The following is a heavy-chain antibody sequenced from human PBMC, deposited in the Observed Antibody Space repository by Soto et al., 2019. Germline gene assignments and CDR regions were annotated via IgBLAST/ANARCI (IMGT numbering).Heavy chain of an antibody. Sequence: LSCTASGFTFGAYAMSWLRQAPGEGLEWVGFIRSKAYGGTTQYAASVKGRFTISRDDSKSIAYLQMNSLKTEDTAVYYCTTNYYDSSGYDNWFDPWGQGTLVTVSS. CDR1: GFTFGAYA. CDR3: TTNYYDSSGYDNWFDP. J-gene: IGHJ5*02. D-gene: IGHD3-22*01. V-gene: IGHV3-49*03. CDR2: IRSKAYGGTT.